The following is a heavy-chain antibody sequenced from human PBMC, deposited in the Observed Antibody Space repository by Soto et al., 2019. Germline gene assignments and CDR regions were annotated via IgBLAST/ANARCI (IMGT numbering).Heavy chain of an antibody. J-gene: IGHJ4*02. D-gene: IGHD6-13*01. CDR1: GFTFGSYA. CDR2: ISGSGGST. V-gene: IGHV3-23*01. CDR3: ARRSSSWYFDS. Sequence: EVQLLESGGGLLQLGGSLRLSCAASGFTFGSYAMNWVRQAPGKGLEWVSVISGSGGSTYYADSVKGRFTISRVNSKNTLYLQMNSLRAEDTAVYYCARRSSSWYFDSWGQGTLVTVSP.